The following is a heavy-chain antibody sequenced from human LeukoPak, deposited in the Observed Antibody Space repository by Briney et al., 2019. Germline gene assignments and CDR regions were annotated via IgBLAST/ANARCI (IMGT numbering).Heavy chain of an antibody. CDR3: ASTGIAVAGIGSYYFDY. V-gene: IGHV3-7*01. CDR2: IKQDGSEK. Sequence: PGGSLRLSCVASGFTFSSYWMSWVRQAPGKGLEWVANIKQDGSEKYYVDSVKGRFTISRDNAKNSLYLQMNSLRAEDTAVYYCASTGIAVAGIGSYYFDYWGQGTLVTVSS. CDR1: GFTFSSYW. J-gene: IGHJ4*02. D-gene: IGHD6-19*01.